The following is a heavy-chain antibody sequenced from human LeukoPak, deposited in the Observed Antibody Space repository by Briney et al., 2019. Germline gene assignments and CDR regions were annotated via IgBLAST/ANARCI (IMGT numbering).Heavy chain of an antibody. D-gene: IGHD3-22*01. CDR2: ISGSGGST. V-gene: IGHV3-23*01. CDR1: GFTFSSYG. Sequence: GALRLSCAASGFTFSSYGMSWVRQAPGKGLEWVSAISGSGGSTYYADSVKGRFTISRDNSKNTLYLQMNSLRAEDTAVYYCARDLGQYHDTSDNWFDPWGQGTLVTVSS. J-gene: IGHJ5*02. CDR3: ARDLGQYHDTSDNWFDP.